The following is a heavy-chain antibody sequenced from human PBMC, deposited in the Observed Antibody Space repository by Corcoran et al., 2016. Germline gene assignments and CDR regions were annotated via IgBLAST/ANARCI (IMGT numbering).Heavy chain of an antibody. V-gene: IGHV3-30*18. Sequence: QVQLVESGGGVVQPGRSLRLSCAASGFTFSTYGMHWVRQAPGKGLEWVAVISFDGSNKYYADSVRGRFTISRDNSKNTLYLQMNSLRAEDTAVYDCAKGMYSNPYYFDYWGQGTLVTVSA. CDR3: AKGMYSNPYYFDY. CDR2: ISFDGSNK. CDR1: GFTFSTYG. D-gene: IGHD4-4*01. J-gene: IGHJ4*02.